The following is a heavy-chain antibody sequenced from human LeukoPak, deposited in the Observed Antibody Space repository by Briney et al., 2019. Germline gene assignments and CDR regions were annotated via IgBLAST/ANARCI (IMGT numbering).Heavy chain of an antibody. CDR1: GFTFSSYA. V-gene: IGHV3-30-3*01. J-gene: IGHJ4*02. Sequence: GGSLRLSCAAFGFTFSSYAMHWVRQAPGKGLEWVAVISYDGSNKYYADSVKGRFTISRDNAKNTLYLQMNSLRAEDTAVYYCATSLGPLTEYWGQGTLVTVSS. CDR2: ISYDGSNK. CDR3: ATSLGPLTEY. D-gene: IGHD7-27*01.